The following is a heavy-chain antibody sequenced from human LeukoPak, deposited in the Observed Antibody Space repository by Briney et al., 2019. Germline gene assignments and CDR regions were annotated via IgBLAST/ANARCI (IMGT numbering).Heavy chain of an antibody. J-gene: IGHJ4*02. CDR2: TYYRSQQWHS. CDR1: GDSVSSNGAS. CDR3: GRETDFGVVTN. Sequence: SQTLSLTCAISGDSVSSNGASWDWIRQSPSRGLEWLGRTYYRSQQWHSDYAPSVKGRITLNPDTSKNQFSLQLNSMTPEDTAVYYCGRETDFGVVTNWGQGTLVTVSS. D-gene: IGHD3-3*01. V-gene: IGHV6-1*01.